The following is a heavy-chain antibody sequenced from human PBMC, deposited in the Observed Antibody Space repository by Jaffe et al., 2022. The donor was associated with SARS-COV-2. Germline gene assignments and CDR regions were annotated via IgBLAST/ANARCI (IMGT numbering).Heavy chain of an antibody. CDR2: IYYSGST. V-gene: IGHV4-61*08. J-gene: IGHJ5*02. D-gene: IGHD1-1*01. CDR1: GGSVSSGGYY. CDR3: ARAATPYHGGLDWLDP. Sequence: QVQLQESGPGLVKPSETLSLTCTVSGGSVSSGGYYWSWIRQPPGKGLEWIGYIYYSGSTNYNPSLKSRVTISVDTSKNQFSLKLSSVTAADTAVYYCARAATPYHGGLDWLDPWGQGTLVTVSS.